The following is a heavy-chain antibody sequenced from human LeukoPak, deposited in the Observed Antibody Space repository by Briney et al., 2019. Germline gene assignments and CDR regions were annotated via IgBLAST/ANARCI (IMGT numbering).Heavy chain of an antibody. Sequence: ASVKVSCKASGYTFTSYDINWVRQATGQGLEWMGWINPNSGGTNYAQKFQGRVTMTRDTSISTAYMELSRLRSDDTAVYYCARSIVGAVPPNFDYWGQGTLVTVSS. J-gene: IGHJ4*02. CDR3: ARSIVGAVPPNFDY. CDR1: GYTFTSYD. CDR2: INPNSGGT. D-gene: IGHD1-26*01. V-gene: IGHV1-2*02.